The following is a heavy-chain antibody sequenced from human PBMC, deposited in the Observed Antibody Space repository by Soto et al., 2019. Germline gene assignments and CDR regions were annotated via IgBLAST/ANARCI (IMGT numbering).Heavy chain of an antibody. CDR3: AKVISQLPKTHLFDP. V-gene: IGHV3-9*01. Sequence: GGSLRLSCAASGFTFDDYAMHWVRQAPGKGLEWVSGISWNSGSIGYADSVKGRFTISRDNAKNSLYLQMNSLRAEDTALYYCAKVISQLPKTHLFDPWGQGTLVTVSS. CDR2: ISWNSGSI. CDR1: GFTFDDYA. D-gene: IGHD2-2*01. J-gene: IGHJ5*02.